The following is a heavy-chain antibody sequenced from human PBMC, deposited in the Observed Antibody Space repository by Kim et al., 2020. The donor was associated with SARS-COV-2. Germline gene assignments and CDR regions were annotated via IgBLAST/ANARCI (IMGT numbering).Heavy chain of an antibody. CDR3: ARDVGGIAVVLAFDI. Sequence: SVKVSCKASGGTFSSYAISWVRQAAGQGLEGMGRIIRILDIANYAQKVQGRVTITTDKSTSTAYMELSSLRSEDTAVYYCARDVGGIAVVLAFDIWGQGAMVTVSS. D-gene: IGHD6-19*01. CDR2: IIRILDIA. J-gene: IGHJ3*02. CDR1: GGTFSSYA. V-gene: IGHV1-69*04.